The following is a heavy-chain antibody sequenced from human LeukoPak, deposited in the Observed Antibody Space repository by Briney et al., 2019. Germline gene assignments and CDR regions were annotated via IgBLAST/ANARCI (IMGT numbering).Heavy chain of an antibody. V-gene: IGHV3-48*03. CDR1: GFTFSSYE. Sequence: GGSLRLSCAASGFTFSSYEMNWVRQAPGKGLEWVSYISSSGSTIYYADSVKGRFTISRGNAKNSLYLQMNSLRAEDTAVYYCASDGPYCSGGSCYTHYFDYWGQGTLVTVSS. J-gene: IGHJ4*02. CDR3: ASDGPYCSGGSCYTHYFDY. CDR2: ISSSGSTI. D-gene: IGHD2-15*01.